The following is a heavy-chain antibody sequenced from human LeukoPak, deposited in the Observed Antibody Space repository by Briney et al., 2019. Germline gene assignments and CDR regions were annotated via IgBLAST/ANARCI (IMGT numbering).Heavy chain of an antibody. J-gene: IGHJ6*02. CDR2: ISYDGSNK. V-gene: IGHV3-30*18. D-gene: IGHD3-10*01. Sequence: PGGSLRLSCAASRFTFSSYAIHWVRQAPGKGLEWVAVISYDGSNKYYADSVKGRFTISRDNSKNTVYLQMNSLRAEDTAVYHCAQGGSEIYYFYHGMDVWGRGTTVTVSS. CDR3: AQGGSEIYYFYHGMDV. CDR1: RFTFSSYA.